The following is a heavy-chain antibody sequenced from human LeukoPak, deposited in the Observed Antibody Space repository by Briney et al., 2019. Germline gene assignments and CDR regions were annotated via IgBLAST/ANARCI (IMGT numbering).Heavy chain of an antibody. CDR2: ISGNSNYI. CDR3: ARAFNP. Sequence: PGGSLRLSCAASAFTFTDHSMSWVRQAPGRGLEWVSSISGNSNYIDYADSVKGRFTISRDNAKNSLYLQMNRLRVEDTTVYYCARAFNPWGQGTLVTVSS. CDR1: AFTFTDHS. J-gene: IGHJ5*02. V-gene: IGHV3-21*01.